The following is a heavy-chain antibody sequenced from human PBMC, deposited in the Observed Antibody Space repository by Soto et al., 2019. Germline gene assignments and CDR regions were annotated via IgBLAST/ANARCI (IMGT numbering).Heavy chain of an antibody. J-gene: IGHJ4*02. D-gene: IGHD2-15*01. CDR1: GFTFSSYA. CDR3: AKDRYGYCSGGSCWSFDY. V-gene: IGHV3-23*01. CDR2: ISGSGGST. Sequence: GGSLRLSCAASGFTFSSYAMSWVRQAPGKGLEWVSAISGSGGSTYYADSVKGRFTISRDNSKNTLYLQMNSLRAEDTAVYYCAKDRYGYCSGGSCWSFDYWGQGTLVTVSS.